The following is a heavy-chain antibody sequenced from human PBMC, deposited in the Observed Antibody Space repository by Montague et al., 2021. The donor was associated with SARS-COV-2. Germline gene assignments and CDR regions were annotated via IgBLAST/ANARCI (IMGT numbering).Heavy chain of an antibody. V-gene: IGHV4-4*07. CDR2: IYTSGST. CDR1: GGSISRYS. CDR3: ARDGYSSGWNGLHWFDP. J-gene: IGHJ5*02. Sequence: SETLSLTCTVSGGSISRYSWTWIRQPAGKGLEWIGRIYTSGSTNYNPSLKSRVTISVDTSKNQFSLKLSSVTAADTAVYYCARDGYSSGWNGLHWFDPWGQGTLVTVSS. D-gene: IGHD6-25*01.